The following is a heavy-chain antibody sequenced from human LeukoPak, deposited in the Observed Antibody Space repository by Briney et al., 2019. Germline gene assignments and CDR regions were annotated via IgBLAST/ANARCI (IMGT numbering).Heavy chain of an antibody. Sequence: GVSVSLSCGVSRFTFSRYDMRWVRHSPEGAVEWVSATSGGSSRTYYADSEKGRLPIHRDNSKNTLYLQMNSLRAEGTAVYYCAKDQQEEDGDYSPFDYWGQGTLVTVSS. V-gene: IGHV3-23*01. CDR1: RFTFSRYD. CDR2: TSGGSSRT. D-gene: IGHD4-17*01. CDR3: AKDQQEEDGDYSPFDY. J-gene: IGHJ4*02.